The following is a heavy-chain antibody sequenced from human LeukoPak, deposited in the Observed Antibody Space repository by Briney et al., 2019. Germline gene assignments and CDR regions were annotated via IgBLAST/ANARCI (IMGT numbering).Heavy chain of an antibody. J-gene: IGHJ4*02. V-gene: IGHV3-30*02. Sequence: PGGSLRLSCAASGFTFSSYGMHWVRQAPRKGLEWVAFIRYDGSNKYYADSVKGRFTISRDKSKNTLYLQMNSLRAEDTAVYYCAREGSYGGSTMWYFDYWGQGTLVTVSS. CDR1: GFTFSSYG. D-gene: IGHD2-2*01. CDR3: AREGSYGGSTMWYFDY. CDR2: IRYDGSNK.